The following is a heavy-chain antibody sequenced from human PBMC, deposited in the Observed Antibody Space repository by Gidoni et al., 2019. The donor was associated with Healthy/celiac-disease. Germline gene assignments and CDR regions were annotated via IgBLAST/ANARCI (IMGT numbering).Heavy chain of an antibody. CDR2: ISGSGGST. CDR3: AKDGTYSSSWYKGDYYYYGMDV. V-gene: IGHV3-23*01. Sequence: EVQLLESGGGLVQPGGSLRLSCSASGFTFSSYAMSWVRQAPGKGLEWVSAISGSGGSTDYADSVKGRFTISRDNSKNTLYLQMNSLRAEDTAVYYCAKDGTYSSSWYKGDYYYYGMDVWGQGTTVTVSS. J-gene: IGHJ6*02. CDR1: GFTFSSYA. D-gene: IGHD6-13*01.